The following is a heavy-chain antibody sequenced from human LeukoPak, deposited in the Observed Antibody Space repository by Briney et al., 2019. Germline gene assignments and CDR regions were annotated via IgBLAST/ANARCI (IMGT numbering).Heavy chain of an antibody. CDR2: INPNSGGT. CDR1: GYTFTGYY. V-gene: IGHV1-2*02. CDR3: ARDLIEDNWNDRPVDY. J-gene: IGHJ4*02. Sequence: ASVKVSCKASGYTFTGYYMHWVRQAPGQGLEWMGWINPNSGGTNYAQKFQGRVTMTRDTSISTAYMELSRLRSDDTAVYYCARDLIEDNWNDRPVDYWGQGTLVTVSS. D-gene: IGHD1-1*01.